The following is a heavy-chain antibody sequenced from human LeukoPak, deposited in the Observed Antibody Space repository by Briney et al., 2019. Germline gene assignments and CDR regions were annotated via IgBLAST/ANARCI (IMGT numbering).Heavy chain of an antibody. CDR2: IYYSGST. CDR3: ARRYYDSSGDY. J-gene: IGHJ4*02. Sequence: WVRQPPGKGLEWIGSIYYSGSTYYNPSLKSRVTISVDTSKNQFSLKLSSVTAADTAVYYCARRYYDSSGDYWGQGTLVTVSS. V-gene: IGHV4-39*01. D-gene: IGHD3-22*01.